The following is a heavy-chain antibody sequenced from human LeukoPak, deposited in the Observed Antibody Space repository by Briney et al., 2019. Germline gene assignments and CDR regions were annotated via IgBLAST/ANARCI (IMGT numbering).Heavy chain of an antibody. D-gene: IGHD3-10*01. V-gene: IGHV3-74*01. CDR2: INSDGSST. J-gene: IGHJ5*02. CDR1: GFTFSSYS. Sequence: GGSLRLSCAASGFTFSSYSMNWVRQAPGKGLVWVSRINSDGSSTSYADSVKGRFTISRDNAKNTLYLQMNSLRAEDTAVYYCARATMVRGVILKFDPWGQGTLVTVSS. CDR3: ARATMVRGVILKFDP.